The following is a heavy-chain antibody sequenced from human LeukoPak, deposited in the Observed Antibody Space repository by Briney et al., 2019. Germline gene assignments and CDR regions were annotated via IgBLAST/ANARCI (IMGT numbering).Heavy chain of an antibody. V-gene: IGHV3-9*01. CDR3: ASFYSSSWYAVDY. CDR1: GFTFDDYA. Sequence: GGSLRLSCAASGFTFDDYAMHWVRQAPGKGLEWVSGISWNSGSIGYADSVKGRFTISRDNAKNSLYLQMNSLRAEDTALYYCASFYSSSWYAVDYWGQGTLVTVSS. J-gene: IGHJ4*02. CDR2: ISWNSGSI. D-gene: IGHD6-13*01.